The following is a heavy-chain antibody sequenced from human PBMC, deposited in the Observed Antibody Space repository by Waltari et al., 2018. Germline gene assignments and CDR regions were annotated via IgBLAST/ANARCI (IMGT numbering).Heavy chain of an antibody. V-gene: IGHV4-34*01. CDR2: INHSGST. D-gene: IGHD3-3*01. Sequence: SWIRQPPGKGLEWIGEINHSGSTNYNPSLKSRVTISVDTSKNQFSLKLSSVTAADTAVYYCASLDFWSGYFPLDYWGQGTLVTVSS. J-gene: IGHJ4*02. CDR3: ASLDFWSGYFPLDY.